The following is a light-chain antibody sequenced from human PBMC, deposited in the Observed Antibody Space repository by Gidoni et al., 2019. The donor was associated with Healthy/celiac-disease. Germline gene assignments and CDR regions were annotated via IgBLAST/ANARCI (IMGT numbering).Light chain of an antibody. J-gene: IGKJ3*01. CDR3: QQYGSSRFT. CDR1: QSVSRSY. V-gene: IGKV3-20*01. CDR2: GAS. Sequence: DIVLTQSPGTLSLSPGERATLACRASQSVSRSYVAWYQQKPGQAPRLLIYGASSRATGIPDRFSGSGSGTDFTLTISRLEPEDFAVYYCQQYGSSRFTFGPGTKVEIK.